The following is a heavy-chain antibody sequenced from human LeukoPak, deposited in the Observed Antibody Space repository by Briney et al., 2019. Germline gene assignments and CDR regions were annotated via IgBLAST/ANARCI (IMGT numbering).Heavy chain of an antibody. D-gene: IGHD6-13*01. J-gene: IGHJ1*01. CDR3: ARPHYSSSWYSRYFQH. V-gene: IGHV4-34*01. CDR1: GGSFSGYY. Sequence: KPSETLSLTCAVYGGSFSGYYWSWIRQPPGKGLEWIGEISHSGSTNYNPSLKSRVTISVDTSKNQFSLKLSSVTAADTAVYYCARPHYSSSWYSRYFQHWGQGTLVTVSS. CDR2: ISHSGST.